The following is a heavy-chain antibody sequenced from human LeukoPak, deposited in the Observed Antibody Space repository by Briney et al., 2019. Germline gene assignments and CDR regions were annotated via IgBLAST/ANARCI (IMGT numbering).Heavy chain of an antibody. J-gene: IGHJ4*02. D-gene: IGHD4-23*01. Sequence: GGSLRLSCEASTITISTYWMHWVRQAPGEGLVWVSRINSEGSSITYADSVKGRFTISRDNSKNTLYLQMNSLRAEDTAVYYCARRAGAYSHPYDYWGQGTLVTVSS. CDR1: TITISTYW. CDR2: INSEGSSI. CDR3: ARRAGAYSHPYDY. V-gene: IGHV3-74*01.